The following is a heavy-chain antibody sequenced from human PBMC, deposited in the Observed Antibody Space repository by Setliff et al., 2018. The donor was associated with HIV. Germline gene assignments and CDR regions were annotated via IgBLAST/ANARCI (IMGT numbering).Heavy chain of an antibody. J-gene: IGHJ5*02. CDR1: GYSFTGYW. Sequence: PGESLKISCKGSGYSFTGYWIGWVRQMPGKGLEWMGIIYPSDSDTRYSPSFQGHVTISVDKSISTVYLQWSNLKASDSAMYYCVRDQIGDVQVAGTWGTWGQGTLVTVSS. D-gene: IGHD6-19*01. V-gene: IGHV5-51*01. CDR2: IYPSDSDT. CDR3: VRDQIGDVQVAGTWGT.